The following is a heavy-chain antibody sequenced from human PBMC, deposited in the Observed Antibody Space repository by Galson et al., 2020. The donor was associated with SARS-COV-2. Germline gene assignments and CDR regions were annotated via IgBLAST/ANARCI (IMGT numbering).Heavy chain of an antibody. CDR2: IYYSGST. J-gene: IGHJ2*01. V-gene: IGHV4-39*01. CDR3: ARQKKPSITMVRGVSYFDL. D-gene: IGHD3-10*01. Sequence: SQTLSLTCTVSGGSISSSSYYWGWIRQPPGKGLEWIGSIYYSGSTYYNPSLKSRVTISVDTSKNQFSLKLSSVTAADTAVYYCARQKKPSITMVRGVSYFDLWGRGTLVTVSS. CDR1: GGSISSSSYY.